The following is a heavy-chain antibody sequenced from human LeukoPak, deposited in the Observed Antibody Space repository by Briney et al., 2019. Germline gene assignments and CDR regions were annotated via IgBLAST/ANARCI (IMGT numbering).Heavy chain of an antibody. CDR3: ARGIRITMIVVVISNWFDP. V-gene: IGHV4-34*01. CDR1: GESFSGHY. Sequence: SETLSLTCAVYGESFSGHYWSWIRQPPGKGLEWIGEINHSGSANYNPSLKSRVTISVDTSKNQFSLKLSSVTAADTAVYYCARGIRITMIVVVISNWFDPWGQGTLVTVSS. D-gene: IGHD3-22*01. J-gene: IGHJ5*02. CDR2: INHSGSA.